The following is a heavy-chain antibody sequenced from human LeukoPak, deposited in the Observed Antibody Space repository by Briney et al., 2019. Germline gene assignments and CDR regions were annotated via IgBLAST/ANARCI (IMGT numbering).Heavy chain of an antibody. CDR3: ARAFRIAVAGIAPSGY. V-gene: IGHV1-3*01. CDR1: GYTFTIYA. CDR2: INAGNGNT. Sequence: ASVKVSCKASGYTFTIYAMHWVRQAPGQTLEWTGWINAGNGNTKYSQKFQGRVTITRDTSASTAYMELSSLRSEDTAVYYCARAFRIAVAGIAPSGYWGQGTLVTVSS. D-gene: IGHD6-19*01. J-gene: IGHJ4*02.